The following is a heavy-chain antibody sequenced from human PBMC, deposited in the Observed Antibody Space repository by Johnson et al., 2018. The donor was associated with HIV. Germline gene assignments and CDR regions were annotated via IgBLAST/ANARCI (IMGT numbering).Heavy chain of an antibody. Sequence: VQLVESGGGVVQPGGSLRLSCAASGFTVSSNYMSWVRQAPGKGLEWVSVIYSGGSTYYADSVKGRFTIPSDNSKNTLYLQMNSLRAEDTAVYYCARVIGLGAVRLRHAFDIWGQGTMVTVSS. CDR2: IYSGGST. CDR1: GFTVSSNY. V-gene: IGHV3-53*01. J-gene: IGHJ3*02. D-gene: IGHD4-17*01. CDR3: ARVIGLGAVRLRHAFDI.